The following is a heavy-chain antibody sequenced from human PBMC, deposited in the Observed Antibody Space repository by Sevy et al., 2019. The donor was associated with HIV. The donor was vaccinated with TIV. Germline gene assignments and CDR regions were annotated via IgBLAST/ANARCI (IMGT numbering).Heavy chain of an antibody. Sequence: ASVKVSCKASGLTFTSYYMHWVRQAPGQGLEWMGMMNPGGGGTSYAQKFQGGVTMTRDTSTGTVLMELSSLRSEDTAVYYCAAGPEIALWSPPVGHWGQGTLVTVSS. CDR3: AAGPEIALWSPPVGH. CDR1: GLTFTSYY. CDR2: MNPGGGGT. V-gene: IGHV1-46*01. D-gene: IGHD5-18*01. J-gene: IGHJ4*02.